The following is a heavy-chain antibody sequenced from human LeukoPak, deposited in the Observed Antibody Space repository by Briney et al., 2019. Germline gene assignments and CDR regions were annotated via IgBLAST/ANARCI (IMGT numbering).Heavy chain of an antibody. CDR1: GFTFSSFD. CDR2: IGTASDT. J-gene: IGHJ6*03. Sequence: GGSLRLSCAASGFTFSSFDMHWVRQPTGQGLEWVSTIGTASDTYYPGSVEGRLTLSRDNAKNSLYLQMNSLTAGDTAVYYCARGPPRGKYYYMDVWGKGTAVTVSS. V-gene: IGHV3-13*01. D-gene: IGHD1-1*01. CDR3: ARGPPRGKYYYMDV.